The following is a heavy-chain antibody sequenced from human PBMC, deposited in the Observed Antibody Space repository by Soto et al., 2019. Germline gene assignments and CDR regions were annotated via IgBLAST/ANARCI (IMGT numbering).Heavy chain of an antibody. CDR3: ARVTDR. CDR1: DGSISSGSHS. CDR2: IYHSGST. Sequence: SSETLSLTCAVSDGSISSGSHSRSWIRQPPGKGLEWIGYIYHSGSTYYNPSLKSRVTISVDRSKNQFSLKLSSVTAADTAVYYCARVTDRWGQGTLVTVSS. V-gene: IGHV4-30-2*01. J-gene: IGHJ5*02.